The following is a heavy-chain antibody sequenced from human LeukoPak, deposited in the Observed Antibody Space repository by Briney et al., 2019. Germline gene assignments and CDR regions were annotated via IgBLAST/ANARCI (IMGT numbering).Heavy chain of an antibody. CDR2: INQEGSET. Sequence: PGGSLRLSCAASGFTVTNAWMSWVRQAPGKGLEWVAKINQEGSETQYVDFVKGRFTISRDNARNSLYLQINSLRAEDTAVYYCARDFWGFFDYWGQGTLVTVSS. J-gene: IGHJ4*02. CDR3: ARDFWGFFDY. CDR1: GFTVTNAW. V-gene: IGHV3-7*04. D-gene: IGHD7-27*01.